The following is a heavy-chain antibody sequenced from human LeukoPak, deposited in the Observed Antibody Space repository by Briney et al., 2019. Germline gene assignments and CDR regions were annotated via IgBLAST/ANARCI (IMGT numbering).Heavy chain of an antibody. Sequence: PGGSLRLSCAASGFTFSGSAMHWVRQASGKGLEWLGRIRSKANSYATEYAASVKGRFTISRDDSKNTAYLQMNSLKTEDTAVYYCTRPSDVLLWFGESGDMNWFDPWGQGTLVTASS. J-gene: IGHJ5*02. D-gene: IGHD3-10*01. CDR2: IRSKANSYAT. CDR3: TRPSDVLLWFGESGDMNWFDP. V-gene: IGHV3-73*01. CDR1: GFTFSGSA.